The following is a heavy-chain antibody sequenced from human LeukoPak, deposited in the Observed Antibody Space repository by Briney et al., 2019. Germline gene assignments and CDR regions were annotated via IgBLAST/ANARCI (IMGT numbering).Heavy chain of an antibody. CDR3: ARFATGTPGYFDY. D-gene: IGHD1-1*01. CDR2: IYSGGNT. J-gene: IGHJ4*02. CDR1: GFTVSSNY. V-gene: IGHV3-66*01. Sequence: PGGSLRLSCAASGFTVSSNYMSWVRQAPGKGLEWVSVIYSGGNTYYADSVKGRFTISRDNSKNTLYLQMNSLRAEDTAVYYCARFATGTPGYFDYWGQGTLVTVSS.